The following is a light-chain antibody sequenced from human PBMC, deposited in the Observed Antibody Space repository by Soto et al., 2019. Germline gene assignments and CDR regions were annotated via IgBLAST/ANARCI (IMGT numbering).Light chain of an antibody. J-gene: IGLJ1*01. V-gene: IGLV2-14*01. CDR1: SSDVGYYNY. CDR2: GVG. Sequence: QSVLTQPASVSGSPGQSITISCTGTSSDVGYYNYVSWYQQHPGKAPKLMIYGVGNRPSGVSIRFSGSKSGNTASLTISGLQAHDEAAYYCSSYPHSSIYVSGTGTKVTVL. CDR3: SSYPHSSIYV.